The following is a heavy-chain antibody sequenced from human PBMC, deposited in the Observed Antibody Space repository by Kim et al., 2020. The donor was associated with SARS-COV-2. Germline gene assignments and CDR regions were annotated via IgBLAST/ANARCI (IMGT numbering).Heavy chain of an antibody. J-gene: IGHJ5*02. Sequence: GGSLRLSCAASGFTFSSYGMHWVRQAPGKGLEWVAVIWYDGSNKYYADSVKGRFTISRDNSKNTLYLQMNSLRAEDTAVYYCFTHVGGEGSGSYYNQGNNWFDPWGQGTLVTVSS. D-gene: IGHD3-10*01. CDR3: FTHVGGEGSGSYYNQGNNWFDP. V-gene: IGHV3-33*01. CDR1: GFTFSSYG. CDR2: IWYDGSNK.